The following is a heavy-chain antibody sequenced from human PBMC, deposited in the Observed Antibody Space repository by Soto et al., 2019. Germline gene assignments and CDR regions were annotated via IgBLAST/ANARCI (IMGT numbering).Heavy chain of an antibody. V-gene: IGHV4-39*01. CDR1: GGSISSSSYY. CDR2: IYYSGST. CDR3: ARQPSTITVVRTHPNWFDP. Sequence: SETLSLTCTVSGGSISSSSYYWGWIRQPPGKGRDWIWSIYYSGSTYYNPSLKTRVTISVDTSKNQFSLKLSSVTAADTAVYYCARQPSTITVVRTHPNWFDPWGQGTLVTVSS. D-gene: IGHD3-10*01. J-gene: IGHJ5*02.